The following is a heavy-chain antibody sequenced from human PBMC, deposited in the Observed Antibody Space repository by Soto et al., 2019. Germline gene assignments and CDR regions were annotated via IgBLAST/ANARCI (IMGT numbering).Heavy chain of an antibody. V-gene: IGHV1-18*04. Sequence: ASVKVSCKTSGYTFSTYGMYWVRQAPGQGLEWMGWIDIYYCNTKFAQKFQGRVTVTTDTATSTANMELRSPRPDDWAVYYCARCAVWTGYCLDYFDMDVWGQGTPVTVSS. CDR2: IDIYYCNT. CDR3: ARCAVWTGYCLDYFDMDV. CDR1: GYTFSTYG. J-gene: IGHJ6*02. D-gene: IGHD3-3*01.